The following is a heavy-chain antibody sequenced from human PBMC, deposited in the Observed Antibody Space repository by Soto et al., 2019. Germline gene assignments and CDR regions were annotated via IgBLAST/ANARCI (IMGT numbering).Heavy chain of an antibody. D-gene: IGHD1-7*01. CDR3: ARLGVTGTTTYYYGMDV. CDR1: GYSFPTYW. V-gene: IGHV5-10-1*04. Sequence: PGESLNRSCQGSGYSFPTYWVSWVRQMPGKGLEWMGRINPSDSYTTYSPSFQGQVTISADKSISTAYLQWSSLKASDTAMYYCARLGVTGTTTYYYGMDVWGQGTTVTVSS. CDR2: INPSDSYT. J-gene: IGHJ6*02.